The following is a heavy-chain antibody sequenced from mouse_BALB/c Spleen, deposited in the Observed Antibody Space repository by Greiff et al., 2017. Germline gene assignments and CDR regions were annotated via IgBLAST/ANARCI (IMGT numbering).Heavy chain of an antibody. D-gene: IGHD1-1*01. J-gene: IGHJ4*01. CDR2: IYPYNGGT. CDR3: ARGHYYGSSYDAMDY. V-gene: IGHV1S29*02. CDR1: GYTFTDYN. Sequence: EVKVEESGPELVKPGASVKISCKASGYTFTDYNMHWVKQSHGKSLEWIGYIYPYNGGTGYNQKFKSKATLTVDNSSSTAYMELSSLTSEDSAVYYCARGHYYGSSYDAMDYWGQGTSVTVSS.